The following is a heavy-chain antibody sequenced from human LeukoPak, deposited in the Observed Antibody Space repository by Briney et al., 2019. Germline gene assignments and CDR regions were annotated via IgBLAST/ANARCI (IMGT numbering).Heavy chain of an antibody. CDR1: GYTFTGYF. D-gene: IGHD4-17*01. CDR3: YVYAVTTDDNFDY. CDR2: INPNSGDT. V-gene: IGHV1-2*06. J-gene: IGHJ4*02. Sequence: ASVKVSCKASGYTFTGYFMHWVRQAPGQGLEWMGRINPNSGDTNYAQTLQGRVTMTRDTSISTVYMELSRLRSDDTAVYYCYVYAVTTDDNFDYWGQGTLVTVSS.